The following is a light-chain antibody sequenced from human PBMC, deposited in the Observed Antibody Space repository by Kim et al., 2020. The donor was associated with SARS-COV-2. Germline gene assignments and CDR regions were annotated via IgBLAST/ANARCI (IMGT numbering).Light chain of an antibody. Sequence: ALGQTVRITCQGDSLRNYYASWYQQKPGQAPVVVIYGKNNRLSGIPDRFSGSSSGSTASLTITGAQAEDEADYYCNSRDTSTNHLVFGGGTQLTAL. J-gene: IGLJ2*01. CDR2: GKN. V-gene: IGLV3-19*01. CDR1: SLRNYY. CDR3: NSRDTSTNHLV.